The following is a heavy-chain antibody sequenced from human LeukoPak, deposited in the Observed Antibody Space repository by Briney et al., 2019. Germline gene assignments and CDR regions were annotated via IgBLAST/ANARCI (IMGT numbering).Heavy chain of an antibody. CDR2: IRYDGTTK. J-gene: IGHJ4*02. CDR3: AKTGSSGWYVEY. CDR1: GFTFRSYG. Sequence: PGGSLRLSCAASGFTFRSYGMHWVRQAPGKGLDWVAFIRYDGTTKYYADSVKGRFTISRDNSKNTLYLQMNSLRAEDTAVYYCAKTGSSGWYVEYWGQGTLVTVSS. V-gene: IGHV3-30*02. D-gene: IGHD6-19*01.